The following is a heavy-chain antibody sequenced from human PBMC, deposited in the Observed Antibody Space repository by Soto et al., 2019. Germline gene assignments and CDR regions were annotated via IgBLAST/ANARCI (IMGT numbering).Heavy chain of an antibody. J-gene: IGHJ3*02. V-gene: IGHV4-59*01. CDR3: ATYDRLPGVRDAFDI. CDR2: FYLSGTA. CDR1: GDSIGSSY. D-gene: IGHD3-9*01. Sequence: LSLTCTASGDSIGSSYCTWFLQPPGKGLRWLRYFYLSGTANYTSSLKRRRTISVDTTTNEFSLKLSSMTASDSALYFCATYDRLPGVRDAFDIWGKGSLVTVSS.